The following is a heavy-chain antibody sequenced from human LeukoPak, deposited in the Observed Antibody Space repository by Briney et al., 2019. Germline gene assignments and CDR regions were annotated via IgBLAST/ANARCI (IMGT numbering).Heavy chain of an antibody. D-gene: IGHD3-22*01. V-gene: IGHV1-18*01. J-gene: IGHJ4*02. CDR1: GYTLPSYG. CDR2: ISAYNGNT. Sequence: ASVKVSCKASGYTLPSYGISWVRQAPGQGLEWMGWISAYNGNTNYAQKLQGRVTMTTDTSTSTAYMELRSLRSDDTAVYYCARDQENYYDSSGSYYFDYWGQGTLVTVSS. CDR3: ARDQENYYDSSGSYYFDY.